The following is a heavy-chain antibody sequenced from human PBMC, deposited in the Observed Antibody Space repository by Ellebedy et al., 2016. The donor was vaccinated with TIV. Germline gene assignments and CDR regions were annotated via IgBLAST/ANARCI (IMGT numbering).Heavy chain of an antibody. Sequence: GGSLRLSXAASGFTFSSYSMNWVRQAPGKGLEWVSSISSSSSYIYYADSVKGRFTISRDNAKNSLYLQMNSLRAEDTAVYYCARALHIPKYYDFWSGYRPWYYYYGMDVWGQGTTVTVSS. J-gene: IGHJ6*02. CDR2: ISSSSSYI. D-gene: IGHD3-3*01. V-gene: IGHV3-21*01. CDR3: ARALHIPKYYDFWSGYRPWYYYYGMDV. CDR1: GFTFSSYS.